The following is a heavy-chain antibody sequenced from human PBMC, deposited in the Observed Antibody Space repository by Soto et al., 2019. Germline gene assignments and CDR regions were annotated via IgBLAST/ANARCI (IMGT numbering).Heavy chain of an antibody. Sequence: QVPLVQSGAEVKKPGASVKVSCKASGYTFTSYDINWVRQATGQGLEWMGWMNPNSGNTGYAQKFQGRVTMTRNTSISTAYMELSSLRSEDTAVYYCARAKFGVVIIRDNWFDPWGQGTLVTVSS. V-gene: IGHV1-8*01. CDR1: GYTFTSYD. CDR3: ARAKFGVVIIRDNWFDP. CDR2: MNPNSGNT. J-gene: IGHJ5*02. D-gene: IGHD3-3*01.